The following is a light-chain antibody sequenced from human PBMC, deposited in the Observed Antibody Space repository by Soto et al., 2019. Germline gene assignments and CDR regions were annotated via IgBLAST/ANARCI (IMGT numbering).Light chain of an antibody. Sequence: ENVVTQSPGTLSLSPGETASLSCRASRGVGTSYLAWYQQKPGQAPRLLLYGTSNRATGIPDRFSGSGSVTDFTLTISGLEPQDFAVYFCQQYGRSPLFGQGTKLEIK. CDR1: RGVGTSY. V-gene: IGKV3-20*01. J-gene: IGKJ2*01. CDR2: GTS. CDR3: QQYGRSPL.